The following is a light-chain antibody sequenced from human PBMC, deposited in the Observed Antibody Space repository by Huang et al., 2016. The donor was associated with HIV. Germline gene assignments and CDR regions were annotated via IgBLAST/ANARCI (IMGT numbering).Light chain of an antibody. V-gene: IGKV3-15*01. J-gene: IGKJ4*01. CDR3: QQYNNWPLT. CDR2: GAS. Sequence: EILLTQSPATLSVSLGGEVAVSCRASHIIGRNLAWYQQQPGQPPRLLLFGASTRATGVPARFGGSGSGTDFTLTISRPQSEDSAVYYCQQYNNWPLTFGGGTKVELK. CDR1: HIIGRN.